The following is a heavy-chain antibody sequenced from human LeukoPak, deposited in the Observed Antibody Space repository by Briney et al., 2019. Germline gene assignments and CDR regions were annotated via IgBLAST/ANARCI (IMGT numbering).Heavy chain of an antibody. J-gene: IGHJ4*02. CDR2: INWNGGST. CDR1: GFTVSSNY. Sequence: GGSLRLSCAASGFTVSSNYMSWVRQAPGKGLEWVSGINWNGGSTGYADSVKGRFTISRDNAKNSLYLQMNSLRAEDTALYYCARATHYYESSGYDYWGQGTLVTVSS. CDR3: ARATHYYESSGYDY. D-gene: IGHD3-22*01. V-gene: IGHV3-20*04.